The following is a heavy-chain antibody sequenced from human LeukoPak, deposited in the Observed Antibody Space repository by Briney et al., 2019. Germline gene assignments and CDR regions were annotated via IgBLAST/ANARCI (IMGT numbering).Heavy chain of an antibody. CDR2: IGTAGDT. V-gene: IGHV3-13*01. Sequence: GGSLSLSCAASGFTFSSYDMHWVRQATGKGLEWVSGIGTAGDTYYPGSVKGRFTISRENARNSLYLQMNSLRAGDTAVYYCARATSGWDFDYWGQGTLVTVSS. J-gene: IGHJ4*02. D-gene: IGHD6-19*01. CDR1: GFTFSSYD. CDR3: ARATSGWDFDY.